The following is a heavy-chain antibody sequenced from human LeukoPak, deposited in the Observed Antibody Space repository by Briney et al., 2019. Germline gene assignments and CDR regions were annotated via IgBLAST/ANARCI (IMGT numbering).Heavy chain of an antibody. Sequence: APVKVSCKASGYTFTSYDINWVRQATGQGLEWMGWMNPNSGNTGYAQKFQGRVTMTRNTSISTAYMELSSLRSEDTAVYYCARGHYGSGSYYNGDSYYFDYWGQGTLVTASS. CDR1: GYTFTSYD. CDR3: ARGHYGSGSYYNGDSYYFDY. D-gene: IGHD3-10*01. J-gene: IGHJ4*02. CDR2: MNPNSGNT. V-gene: IGHV1-8*01.